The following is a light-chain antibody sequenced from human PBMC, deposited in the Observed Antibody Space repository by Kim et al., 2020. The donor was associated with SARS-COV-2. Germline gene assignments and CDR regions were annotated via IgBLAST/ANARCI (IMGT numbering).Light chain of an antibody. V-gene: IGKV3-20*01. Sequence: LPPGDTATLSYRASQSVPSNYIPWYQQKPGQSPRLLILGASSRATGIPDRFSGSGSGTDFTLTISRLEPEDFAVYHCQQYGNSPYTFGQGTKLEI. CDR2: GAS. J-gene: IGKJ2*01. CDR3: QQYGNSPYT. CDR1: QSVPSNY.